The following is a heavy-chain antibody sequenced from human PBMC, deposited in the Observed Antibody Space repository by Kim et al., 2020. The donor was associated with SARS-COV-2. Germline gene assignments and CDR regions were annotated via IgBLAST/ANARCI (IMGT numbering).Heavy chain of an antibody. J-gene: IGHJ3*02. CDR2: IHTNTGNP. V-gene: IGHV7-4-1*02. D-gene: IGHD6-13*01. CDR3: ARVLAAAGTFSFDDAFDI. Sequence: ASVKVSCKASGYTFTSYAMNWVRQAPGQGLEWMGWIHTNTGNPTYVQGFTGRFVFSLDTPVSTAYLQISSLKTEDTAVYYCARVLAAAGTFSFDDAFDIWGQGTMVTVSS. CDR1: GYTFTSYA.